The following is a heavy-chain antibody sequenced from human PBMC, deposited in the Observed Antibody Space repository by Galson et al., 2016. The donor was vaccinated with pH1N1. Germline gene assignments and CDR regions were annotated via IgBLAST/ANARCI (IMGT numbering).Heavy chain of an antibody. D-gene: IGHD2-2*01. V-gene: IGHV5-51*03. J-gene: IGHJ4*02. Sequence: QSGAEVKKPGESLRISCQGSGYSFTSYWIAWVRQMPGKGLEWMGIIYPGDSGTRYSPSFQGQVTISADKSISTAYLQWSSLRASDTAMYYCARLPYCDTTSCPFDYWGQGTLVTVSS. CDR2: IYPGDSGT. CDR3: ARLPYCDTTSCPFDY. CDR1: GYSFTSYW.